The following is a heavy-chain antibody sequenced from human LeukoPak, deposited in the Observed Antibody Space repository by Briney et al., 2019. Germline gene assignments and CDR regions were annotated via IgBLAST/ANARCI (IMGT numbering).Heavy chain of an antibody. CDR1: GFTVSTNY. CDR2: IYSDGSS. V-gene: IGHV3-66*01. CDR3: ARDSPPYYYDSSGYLV. D-gene: IGHD3-22*01. Sequence: GGSLRLSCAASGFTVSTNYMNWVRQAPGKGLEWVSVIYSDGSSYYADSVKGRFTISRDNAKNSLYLQMNSLRAEDTAVYYCARDSPPYYYDSSGYLVWGQGTLVTVSS. J-gene: IGHJ4*02.